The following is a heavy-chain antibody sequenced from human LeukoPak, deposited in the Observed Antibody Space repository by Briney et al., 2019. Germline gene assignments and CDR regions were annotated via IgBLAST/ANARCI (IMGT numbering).Heavy chain of an antibody. CDR3: ARRSPSADAFDI. CDR2: INTKTGTP. J-gene: IGHJ3*02. Sequence: GPSVSVSCKASGYTFTSYDINWVRQAPGQGLEWMGWINTKTGTPTYAQGFTGRVVFSLDISVTTAYLQISNRKAEDTAAYYCARRSPSADAFDIWGQGTMVTVSS. V-gene: IGHV7-4-1*02. CDR1: GYTFTSYD.